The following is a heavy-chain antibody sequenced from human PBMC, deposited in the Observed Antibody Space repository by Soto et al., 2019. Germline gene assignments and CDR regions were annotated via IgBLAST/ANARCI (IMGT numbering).Heavy chain of an antibody. V-gene: IGHV3-48*02. D-gene: IGHD6-13*01. CDR1: GFTFSSYS. Sequence: GGSLRLSCAASGFTFSSYSMNWVRQAPGKGLEWVSYISSSSSTIYYADSVKGRFTISRDNAKNSLYLQMNSLRDEDTAVYYCARRTAYSSSWPARSGGYYGMDVWGQGTTVTVSS. CDR3: ARRTAYSSSWPARSGGYYGMDV. J-gene: IGHJ6*02. CDR2: ISSSSSTI.